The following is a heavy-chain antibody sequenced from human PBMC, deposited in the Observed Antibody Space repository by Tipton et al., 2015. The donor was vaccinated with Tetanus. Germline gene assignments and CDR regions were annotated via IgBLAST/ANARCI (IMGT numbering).Heavy chain of an antibody. V-gene: IGHV3-30-3*01. CDR1: GFTFSSYA. CDR3: ATSSSGLDY. CDR2: ISYDGSNK. J-gene: IGHJ4*02. D-gene: IGHD6-6*01. Sequence: QLVQSGGGVVQPGRSLRLSCAASGFTFSSYAMHWVRQAPGKGLEWVAVISYDGSNKYYADSVKGRFTISRDNSKNTLYLQMNSLRAEDTAVYYCATSSSGLDYWGQGTLVTVSS.